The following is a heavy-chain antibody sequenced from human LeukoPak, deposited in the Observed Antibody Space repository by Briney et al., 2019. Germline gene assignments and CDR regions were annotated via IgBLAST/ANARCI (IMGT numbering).Heavy chain of an antibody. D-gene: IGHD3-3*01. CDR2: MNPNSGNT. J-gene: IGHJ6*02. Sequence: GASVKVSCKASGYTFTSYDINWVRQATGQGLEWMGWMNPNSGNTGYAQKFQGRVTMTSNTSISTAYMELSSLRSEDTAVYYCARYTIFGVVTLYYYYYGMDVWGQGTTVTVSS. V-gene: IGHV1-8*01. CDR3: ARYTIFGVVTLYYYYYGMDV. CDR1: GYTFTSYD.